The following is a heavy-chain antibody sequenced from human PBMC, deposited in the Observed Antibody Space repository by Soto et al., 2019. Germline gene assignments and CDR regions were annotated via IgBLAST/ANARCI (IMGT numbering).Heavy chain of an antibody. J-gene: IGHJ6*02. D-gene: IGHD2-15*01. Sequence: GGSLRLSCAASGFTVGSNYMSWVRQAPGKGLEWVSVIYSGGSTYYADSVKGRFTISRDNSKNTLYLQMNSLRAEDTAVYYCARDCSGGSCYGTGGYYYYYGMDVWGQGTTVTVSS. CDR1: GFTVGSNY. V-gene: IGHV3-53*01. CDR2: IYSGGST. CDR3: ARDCSGGSCYGTGGYYYYYGMDV.